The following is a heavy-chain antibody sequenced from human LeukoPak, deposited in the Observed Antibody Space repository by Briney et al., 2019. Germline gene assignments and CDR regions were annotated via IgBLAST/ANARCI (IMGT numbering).Heavy chain of an antibody. J-gene: IGHJ6*04. CDR3: TTDNIRGIAVASILPP. CDR1: GFTFSNAW. D-gene: IGHD6-19*01. CDR2: IKSKTDGGTT. V-gene: IGHV3-15*01. Sequence: PGGSLRLSCAASGFTFSNAWMSWVRQAPGKGLEWVGRIKSKTDGGTTDYAAPVKGRFTISRDDSKNTLYLQMNSLKTEDTAVYYCTTDNIRGIAVASILPPWGKGTTVTVSS.